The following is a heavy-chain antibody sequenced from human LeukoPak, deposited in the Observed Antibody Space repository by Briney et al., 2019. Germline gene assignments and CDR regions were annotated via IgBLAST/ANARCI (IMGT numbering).Heavy chain of an antibody. J-gene: IGHJ3*02. CDR1: GFTLSNYA. Sequence: GGSLRLSCVASGFTLSNYAMSWVRQAPGKGLEWVSSLGISGGYTWYAGSVKGRFTISRDSSKNTLYLQMNSLRAEDTAVYYCARAQQLVRGAFDIWGQGTMVTVSS. V-gene: IGHV3-23*01. D-gene: IGHD6-13*01. CDR2: LGISGGYT. CDR3: ARAQQLVRGAFDI.